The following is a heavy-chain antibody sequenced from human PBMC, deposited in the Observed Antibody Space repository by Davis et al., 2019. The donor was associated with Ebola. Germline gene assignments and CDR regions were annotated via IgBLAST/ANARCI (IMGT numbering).Heavy chain of an antibody. CDR1: GFTVSSNY. D-gene: IGHD3-10*01. J-gene: IGHJ4*02. Sequence: GESLKISCAASGFTVSSNYMSWVRQAPGKGLEWVSVIYSGGSTYYADSVKGRFTISRDNSKNTLYLQMNSLRAEDTAVYYCARDRAAGGFDYWGQGTLVTVSS. CDR3: ARDRAAGGFDY. CDR2: IYSGGST. V-gene: IGHV3-66*01.